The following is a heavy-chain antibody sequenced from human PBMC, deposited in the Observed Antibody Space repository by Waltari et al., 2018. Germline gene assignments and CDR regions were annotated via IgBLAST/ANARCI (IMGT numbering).Heavy chain of an antibody. J-gene: IGHJ4*02. CDR3: ARRFDS. CDR1: GFTFSSYG. Sequence: EVQLVESGGGLVQPGGSLRLSCAASGFTFSSYGMNWVRQAPGKGVEWMSYISGSGTTIYYADSVKGRFTISRDDAENSLYLQMNSLRAEDTALYYCARRFDSWGQGTRVTVSS. CDR2: ISGSGTTI. V-gene: IGHV3-48*03.